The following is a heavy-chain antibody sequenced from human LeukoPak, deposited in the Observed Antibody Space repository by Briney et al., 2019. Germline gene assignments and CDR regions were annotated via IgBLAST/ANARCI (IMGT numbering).Heavy chain of an antibody. CDR3: AKSGGRTLWKYYYYYYMDV. CDR2: ISGSGGST. J-gene: IGHJ6*03. V-gene: IGHV3-23*01. D-gene: IGHD5-18*01. CDR1: GFTFSSYA. Sequence: PGGSLRLSCAASGFTFSSYAMSWVRQAPGKGLEWASAISGSGGSTYYADSVKGRFTISRDNSKNTLYLQMNSLRAEDTAVYYCAKSGGRTLWKYYYYYYMDVWGKGTTVTVSS.